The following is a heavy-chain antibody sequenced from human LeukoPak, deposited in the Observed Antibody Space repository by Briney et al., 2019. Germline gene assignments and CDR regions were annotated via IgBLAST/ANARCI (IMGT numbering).Heavy chain of an antibody. V-gene: IGHV4-59*08. CDR2: IYYSGST. CDR3: AGCDGYSGYDCWFDP. D-gene: IGHD5-12*01. Sequence: SETLSLTCTVSGGSISSYYWSWIRQPPGKGLEGIGYIYYSGSTNYNPSLKSRVTISVDTSKNQFSLKLSSVTAADTAVYYCAGCDGYSGYDCWFDPWGQGTLVTVSS. CDR1: GGSISSYY. J-gene: IGHJ5*02.